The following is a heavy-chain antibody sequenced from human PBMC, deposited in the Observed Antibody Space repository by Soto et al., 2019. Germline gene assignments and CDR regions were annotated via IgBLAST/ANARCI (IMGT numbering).Heavy chain of an antibody. CDR1: GFTFSSYA. CDR2: ISYDGSNK. CDR3: ANDRDIYCGGDCQYGMDV. V-gene: IGHV3-30-3*02. D-gene: IGHD2-21*02. J-gene: IGHJ6*02. Sequence: GGSLRLSCAASGFTFSSYARHWVRQAPGKGLEWVAVISYDGSNKYYADSVKGRFTISRDNSKNTLYLQMNSLRAEDTAVYYFANDRDIYCGGDCQYGMDVWGQGTTVTVSS.